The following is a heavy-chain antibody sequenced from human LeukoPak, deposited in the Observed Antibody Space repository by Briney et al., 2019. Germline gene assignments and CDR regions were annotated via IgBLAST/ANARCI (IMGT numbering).Heavy chain of an antibody. CDR1: GGSISSYY. V-gene: IGHV4-59*01. D-gene: IGHD3-3*01. CDR2: IYYSGST. J-gene: IGHJ6*03. Sequence: PSETLSLTCTVSGGSISSYYWSWIRQPPGKGLEWIGYIYYSGSTNYNPSLKSRVTISVDTSKNQFSLKLSSVTAADTAVYYCARSYYDFWSGYYSYYYMDVWGKGTTVTVSS. CDR3: ARSYYDFWSGYYSYYYMDV.